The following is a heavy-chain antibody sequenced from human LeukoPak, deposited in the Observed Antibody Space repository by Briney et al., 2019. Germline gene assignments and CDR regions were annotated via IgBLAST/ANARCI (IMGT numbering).Heavy chain of an antibody. CDR1: GYTFTSYG. J-gene: IGHJ4*02. D-gene: IGHD3-22*01. CDR2: ISGYNGHT. Sequence: ASVKVSCKASGYTFTSYGISWVRQAPGQGLEWMGWISGYNGHTNYAQKLQGRVTMTTDTSTSTAYMELRRLRSDDTAVYYCARAYRYYYDSSGYRGYFDYWGQGTLVTVSS. V-gene: IGHV1-18*01. CDR3: ARAYRYYYDSSGYRGYFDY.